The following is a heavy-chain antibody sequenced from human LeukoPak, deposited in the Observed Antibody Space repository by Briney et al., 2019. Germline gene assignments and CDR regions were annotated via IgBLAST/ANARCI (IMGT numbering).Heavy chain of an antibody. CDR1: GFTFSSYT. Sequence: PGGSLRLSCAASGFTFSSYTMNWVRQAPGKGLEWVSFISTSSSYIYYADSVKGRFTISRDNAKNSLYLQMNSLRAEDTAVYYCARVGTGIAAAGNSYYYYYYMDVWGKGTTVTVSS. J-gene: IGHJ6*03. D-gene: IGHD6-13*01. V-gene: IGHV3-21*01. CDR2: ISTSSSYI. CDR3: ARVGTGIAAAGNSYYYYYYMDV.